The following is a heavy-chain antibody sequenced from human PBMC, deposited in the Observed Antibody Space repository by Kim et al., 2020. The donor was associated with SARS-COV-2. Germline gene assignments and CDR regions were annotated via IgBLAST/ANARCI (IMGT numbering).Heavy chain of an antibody. D-gene: IGHD3-22*01. J-gene: IGHJ3*02. V-gene: IGHV3-74*01. Sequence: GGSLRLSCAASGFTFSSYWMHWVRQAPGKGLVWVSRINSDGSSTSYADSVKGRFTISRDNAKNTLYLQMNSLRAEDTAVYYCARAGLVGYYDSSGDFDIWGQGTMVTVSS. CDR2: INSDGSST. CDR1: GFTFSSYW. CDR3: ARAGLVGYYDSSGDFDI.